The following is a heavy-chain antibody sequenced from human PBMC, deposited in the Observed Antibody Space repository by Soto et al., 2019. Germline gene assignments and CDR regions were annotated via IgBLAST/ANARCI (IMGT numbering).Heavy chain of an antibody. CDR3: ARDLRVDVYRPPAYVDTAMDRYNWFDP. V-gene: IGHV3-33*01. Sequence: GGSLRLSCAASGFTFSSYGMHWVRQAPGKGLEWVAVIWYDGSNKYYADSVKGRFTISRDNSKNTLYLQMNSLRAEDTAVYYCARDLRVDVYRPPAYVDTAMDRYNWFDPWGQGTLVTVSS. D-gene: IGHD5-18*01. CDR2: IWYDGSNK. CDR1: GFTFSSYG. J-gene: IGHJ5*02.